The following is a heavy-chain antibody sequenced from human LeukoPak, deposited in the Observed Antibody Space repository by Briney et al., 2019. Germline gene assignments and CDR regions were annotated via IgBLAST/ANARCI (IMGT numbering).Heavy chain of an antibody. Sequence: KTSETLSLTCTVSGGSISSYYWSWIRQPAGKGLEWIGRIYTSGSTNYNPSLKSRVTMSVDTSKNQFSLKLSSVTAADTAVYYCARQPNYDILTGYYYYGMDVWGQGTTVTVSS. J-gene: IGHJ6*02. CDR3: ARQPNYDILTGYYYYGMDV. V-gene: IGHV4-4*07. CDR1: GGSISSYY. CDR2: IYTSGST. D-gene: IGHD3-9*01.